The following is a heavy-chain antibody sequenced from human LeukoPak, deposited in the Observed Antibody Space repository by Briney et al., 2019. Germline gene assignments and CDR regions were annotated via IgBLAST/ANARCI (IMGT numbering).Heavy chain of an antibody. J-gene: IGHJ4*02. D-gene: IGHD3-10*01. V-gene: IGHV4-38-2*02. CDR1: GYSISSGYY. CDR3: ARLRYYGSGSYSRYFFDY. CDR2: IYHSGST. Sequence: KPSETLSLTCTVSGYSISSGYYWGWIRQPPGKGLAWIGSIYHSGSTYYNPSLKSRVTISVDTSKNQFSLKLSSVTAADTAVHYCARLRYYGSGSYSRYFFDYWGQGTLVTVSS.